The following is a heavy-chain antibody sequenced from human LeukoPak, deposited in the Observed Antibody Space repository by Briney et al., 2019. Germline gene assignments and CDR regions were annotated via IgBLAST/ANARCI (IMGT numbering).Heavy chain of an antibody. CDR2: ISWNSGSI. Sequence: GRSLRLSCAASGFTFDDYAMHWVRQAPGKGLEWVSGISWNSGSIGYADSVKGRFTISRDNAKNSLYLQMNSLRAEDTALYYCAKDSQVGRYFDWLLAPHFDYWGQGTLVTVSS. CDR3: AKDSQVGRYFDWLLAPHFDY. J-gene: IGHJ4*02. CDR1: GFTFDDYA. V-gene: IGHV3-9*01. D-gene: IGHD3-9*01.